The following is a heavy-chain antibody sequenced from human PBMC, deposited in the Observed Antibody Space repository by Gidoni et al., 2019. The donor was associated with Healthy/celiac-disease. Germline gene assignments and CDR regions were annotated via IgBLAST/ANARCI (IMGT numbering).Heavy chain of an antibody. Sequence: QVQLVQSGAEVKKPGASVKVSCKASGYTFTGYYMHWVRQAPGQGLEWMERINPNSGGTNYAQKFQGRVTMTRDTSISTAYMELSRLRSDDTAVYYCARVLVGDYGDPDYWGQGTLVTVSS. CDR2: INPNSGGT. D-gene: IGHD4-17*01. CDR3: ARVLVGDYGDPDY. J-gene: IGHJ4*02. CDR1: GYTFTGYY. V-gene: IGHV1-2*06.